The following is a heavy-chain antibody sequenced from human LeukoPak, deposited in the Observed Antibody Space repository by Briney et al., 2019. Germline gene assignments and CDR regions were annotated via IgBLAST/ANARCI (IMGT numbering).Heavy chain of an antibody. J-gene: IGHJ4*02. V-gene: IGHV1-2*02. CDR3: AYLSPAEDS. D-gene: IGHD2-2*01. CDR2: INPNSAGT. CDR1: GYTFTEYY. Sequence: ASVKVSCKASGYTFTEYYMHWVRQAPGQGLEWMGWINPNSAGTNYAQKFQGRVTMTRDTSISTGYMELGRLTSDDTAVYYCAYLSPAEDSWGQGTLVTVPS.